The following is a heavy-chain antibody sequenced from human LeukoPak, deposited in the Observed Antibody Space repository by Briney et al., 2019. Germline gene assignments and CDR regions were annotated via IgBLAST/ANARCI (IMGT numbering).Heavy chain of an antibody. CDR2: INPNSGGT. D-gene: IGHD1-26*01. Sequence: ASVKVSCKASGYTFTGYYMHWVRQAPGQGLEWMGWINPNSGGTNYAQKFQGRVTMTRDTSISTAYMELSRLRSDGTAVYYCARPRSGSRRYYFDYWGQGTLVTVSS. J-gene: IGHJ4*02. CDR1: GYTFTGYY. CDR3: ARPRSGSRRYYFDY. V-gene: IGHV1-2*02.